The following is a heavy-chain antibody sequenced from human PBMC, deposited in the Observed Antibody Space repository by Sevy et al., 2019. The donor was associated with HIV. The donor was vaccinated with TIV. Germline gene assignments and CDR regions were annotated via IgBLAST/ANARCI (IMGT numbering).Heavy chain of an antibody. Sequence: GGSLRLSCAASGFIFNDYAMHWVRQAPGKGLEWVAVISDDGNNKYYTDSVEVRFTISRDNSKDTLYLQMNSLIAVDTAIYYCAREGAPYTTIRYCSGDNCYYNWFDPWGQGTLVTVSS. J-gene: IGHJ5*02. CDR2: ISDDGNNK. V-gene: IGHV3-30*10. D-gene: IGHD2-15*01. CDR3: AREGAPYTTIRYCSGDNCYYNWFDP. CDR1: GFIFNDYA.